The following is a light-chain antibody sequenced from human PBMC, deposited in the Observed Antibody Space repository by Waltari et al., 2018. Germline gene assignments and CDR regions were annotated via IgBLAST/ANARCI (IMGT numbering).Light chain of an antibody. CDR2: WAS. CDR3: QQYYSIPYT. V-gene: IGKV4-1*01. Sequence: DIVMTQSPDSLAVSLAERATINCKSSQSVLYSSNNKNYLAWYRQKPGQPPELLIYWASSRESGVPDRFSGSGSGTDFALTISSLQAEDVAVYYCQQYYSIPYTFGQGTKLEIK. J-gene: IGKJ2*01. CDR1: QSVLYSSNNKNY.